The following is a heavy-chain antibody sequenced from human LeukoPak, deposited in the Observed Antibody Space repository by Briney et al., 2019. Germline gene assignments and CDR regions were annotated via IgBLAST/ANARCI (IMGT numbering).Heavy chain of an antibody. V-gene: IGHV3-7*03. CDR1: GFTFSNYW. D-gene: IGHD2-15*01. CDR2: IQQDGSEK. J-gene: IGHJ4*02. Sequence: GGSLRLSCAASGFTFSNYWMTWVRQAPGKGLEWVAYIQQDGSEKYYVDSVTGRFIISRDNAKNSLYLQMNSLRAEDTAVYYCARKRMPWGSLRGGYFDYWGQGTLVTVSS. CDR3: ARKRMPWGSLRGGYFDY.